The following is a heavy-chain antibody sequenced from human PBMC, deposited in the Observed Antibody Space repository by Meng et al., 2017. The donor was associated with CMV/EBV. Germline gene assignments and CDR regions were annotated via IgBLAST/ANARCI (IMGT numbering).Heavy chain of an antibody. Sequence: VQLVESGGGLVKPGGSLRLSCAASGFTFSDYYMSGIRQAPGKGLEWVSVIYSGGSTYYADSVKGRFTISRDNSKNTLYLQMNSLRAEDTAVYYCARDHSGPLSHWGQGTLVTVSS. V-gene: IGHV3-66*01. CDR1: GFTFSDYY. CDR2: IYSGGST. D-gene: IGHD1-1*01. CDR3: ARDHSGPLSH. J-gene: IGHJ4*02.